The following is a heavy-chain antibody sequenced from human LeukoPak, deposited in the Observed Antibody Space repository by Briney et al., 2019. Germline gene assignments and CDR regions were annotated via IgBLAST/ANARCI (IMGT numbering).Heavy chain of an antibody. Sequence: PGGSLTLFCSASGFTFSNHVTHWVRQAPGKGLEYVSFISPTGDATTHADSVKDRFTISRDNSKNTLYLQMSNLRPEDTAVYYCVKDLSERVTFDYWGQRTHVTVSS. D-gene: IGHD1-26*01. CDR3: VKDLSERVTFDY. CDR2: ISPTGDAT. CDR1: GFTFSNHV. J-gene: IGHJ4*02. V-gene: IGHV3-64D*09.